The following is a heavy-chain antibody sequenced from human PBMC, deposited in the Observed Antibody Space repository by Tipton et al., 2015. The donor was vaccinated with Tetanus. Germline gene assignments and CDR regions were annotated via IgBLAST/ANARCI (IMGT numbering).Heavy chain of an antibody. V-gene: IGHV3-23*01. CDR2: ITSSGGET. CDR3: VKSRYSGSYAPFDY. Sequence: SLRLSCAASGFTFSSYAMGWVRQAPGKGLVWVSSITSSGGETFYAGSVKGRFTISRDNSRNTLSLLMNSLRAEDTAEYHCVKSRYSGSYAPFDYWGQGTLVTVSS. CDR1: GFTFSSYA. D-gene: IGHD1-26*01. J-gene: IGHJ4*02.